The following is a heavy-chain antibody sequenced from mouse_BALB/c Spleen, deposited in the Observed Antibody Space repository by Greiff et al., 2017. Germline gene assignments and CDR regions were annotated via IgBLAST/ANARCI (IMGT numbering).Heavy chain of an antibody. CDR2: IDPENGDT. D-gene: IGHD2-10*02. J-gene: IGHJ4*01. V-gene: IGHV14-4*02. Sequence: VQLKQSGAELVRSGASVKLSCTASGFNIKDYYMHWVKQRPEQGLEWIGWIDPENGDTEYAPKFQGKATMTADTSSNTAYLQLSSLTSEDTAVYYGNAWYGNYEYYDMDYWGQGTSVTVSS. CDR1: GFNIKDYY. CDR3: NAWYGNYEYYDMDY.